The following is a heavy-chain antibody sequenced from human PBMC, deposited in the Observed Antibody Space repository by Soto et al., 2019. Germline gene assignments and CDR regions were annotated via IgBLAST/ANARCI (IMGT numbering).Heavy chain of an antibody. J-gene: IGHJ5*02. CDR2: IIPLFGTA. Sequence: SVKVSFKASGGTFSTYTMTWLRQAPGQGLEWMGGIIPLFGTANYAQKFQGRVTITADESTSTVYMELSSLRSEDTAVYYCARSQDSSGYWNNCFDPWGQGTLVTV. CDR1: GGTFSTYT. CDR3: ARSQDSSGYWNNCFDP. D-gene: IGHD3-22*01. V-gene: IGHV1-69*13.